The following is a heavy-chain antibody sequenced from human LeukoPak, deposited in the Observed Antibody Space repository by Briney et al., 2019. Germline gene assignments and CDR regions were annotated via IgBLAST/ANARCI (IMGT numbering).Heavy chain of an antibody. D-gene: IGHD6-19*01. CDR3: TRELIEVAGNFNY. V-gene: IGHV3-49*04. J-gene: IGHJ4*02. CDR2: IRSKAYGGTT. Sequence: GGSLRLSCAASGFIFSDKNMSWVRQAPGKGLEWVGFIRSKAYGGTTEYAASVKGRFTISRDDSKSIAYLQMNSLKTEDTAAYYCTRELIEVAGNFNYWGQGTLVTVSS. CDR1: GFIFSDKN.